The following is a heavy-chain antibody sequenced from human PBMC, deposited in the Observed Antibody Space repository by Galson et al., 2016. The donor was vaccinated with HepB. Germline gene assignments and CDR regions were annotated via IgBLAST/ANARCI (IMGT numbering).Heavy chain of an antibody. CDR2: INPYNGNT. D-gene: IGHD6-19*01. CDR1: GYTFYNYG. J-gene: IGHJ5*02. Sequence: SVKVSCKASGYTFYNYGISWVRQAPGQGLEWMGWINPYNGNTKYAQKVQGRVTMTTDTSATTAYMELRSLRPDDTAVYYCARSVPIAVAGNRWFDPWGQGTLVTVSP. CDR3: ARSVPIAVAGNRWFDP. V-gene: IGHV1-18*04.